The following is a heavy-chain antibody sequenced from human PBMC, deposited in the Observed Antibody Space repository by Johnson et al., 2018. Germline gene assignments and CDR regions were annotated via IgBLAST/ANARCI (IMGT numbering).Heavy chain of an antibody. D-gene: IGHD6-19*01. Sequence: VQLVQSGGGLVQPGGSLRLSCAVSGFTFSNYWMSWVRQAPGKGLEWVANIKQDGSEQYYVDSVKGRFTISRDNAKNSLYLQMNSLRAEDTAVYYCARGSGWCDYWGQGTLVTVSS. CDR1: GFTFSNYW. V-gene: IGHV3-7*01. CDR2: IKQDGSEQ. J-gene: IGHJ4*02. CDR3: ARGSGWCDY.